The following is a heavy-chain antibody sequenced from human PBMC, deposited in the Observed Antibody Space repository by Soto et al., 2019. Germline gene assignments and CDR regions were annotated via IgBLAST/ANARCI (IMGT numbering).Heavy chain of an antibody. Sequence: EVQLVESGGGLVRPGGSLRLSCAASGFTFADYGMSWVRQAPGKGLEWVSGINWNGGSTGYADSVKGRFTISRDNAKNSLYLQMNSLRAEDTALYHCARHGRQVHALDIWGQVRMVTVAS. D-gene: IGHD3-10*01. J-gene: IGHJ3*02. CDR1: GFTFADYG. CDR3: ARHGRQVHALDI. V-gene: IGHV3-20*01. CDR2: INWNGGST.